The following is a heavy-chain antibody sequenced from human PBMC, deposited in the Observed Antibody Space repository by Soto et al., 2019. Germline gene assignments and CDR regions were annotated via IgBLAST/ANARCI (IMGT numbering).Heavy chain of an antibody. CDR1: GGSISSYY. D-gene: IGHD2-2*01. J-gene: IGHJ3*01. Sequence: PSETLSLTCTVSGGSISSYYWTWIRQPPGTGLEWIGEINHSGSTNYNPSLKSRVTISVDTSKNQFSLKLTSVTAADTAVYYCARRTCSSYRCDGFDVWGQGTMVTVSS. CDR2: INHSGST. CDR3: ARRTCSSYRCDGFDV. V-gene: IGHV4-34*01.